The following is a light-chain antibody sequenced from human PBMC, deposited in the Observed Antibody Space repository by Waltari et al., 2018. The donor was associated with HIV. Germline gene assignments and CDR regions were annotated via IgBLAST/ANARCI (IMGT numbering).Light chain of an antibody. V-gene: IGKV3-20*01. CDR2: GAS. Sequence: EIVLTQSPGTLSLSPGGRATLSCRASQRVSSNYLAWYQQKPGQAPRLLIYGASGRATGIPDRFSGSGSGTDFTLTISRLEPEDFAVYYCQQYGSSREATVGEGTKVEIK. CDR1: QRVSSNY. J-gene: IGKJ4*01. CDR3: QQYGSSREAT.